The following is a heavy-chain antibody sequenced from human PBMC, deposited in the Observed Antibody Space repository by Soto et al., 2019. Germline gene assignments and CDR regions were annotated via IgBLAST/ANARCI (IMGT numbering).Heavy chain of an antibody. CDR1: GGSFINHY. J-gene: IGHJ5*02. Sequence: QVQLQQWGAGLLKPSETLSLTCAVYGGSFINHYWSWIRQPPGKGLEWIGEINHIGITNYNPSLKSRVTLSVDTFKKTFSLKLSSVAAADTAVYYCARGDILIGSRNWFDPWGQGTLVTVSS. CDR3: ARGDILIGSRNWFDP. CDR2: INHIGIT. D-gene: IGHD3-9*01. V-gene: IGHV4-34*01.